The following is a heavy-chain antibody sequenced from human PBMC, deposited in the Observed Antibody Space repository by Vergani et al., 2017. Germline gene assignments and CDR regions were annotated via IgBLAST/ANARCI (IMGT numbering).Heavy chain of an antibody. CDR1: GGSITSSSYY. Sequence: QLHLQESGPGLVKPSETLSLTCTVSGGSITSSSYYWGWIRQPPGKGLEWIGNIYHSGGAYYNPSLKGRVTISIDTSKNQFYLEVTSVTAADAAIYFCARTESFILRYFRWALWGQGTLVTVSS. J-gene: IGHJ4*02. CDR2: IYHSGGA. D-gene: IGHD3-9*01. V-gene: IGHV4-39*01. CDR3: ARTESFILRYFRWAL.